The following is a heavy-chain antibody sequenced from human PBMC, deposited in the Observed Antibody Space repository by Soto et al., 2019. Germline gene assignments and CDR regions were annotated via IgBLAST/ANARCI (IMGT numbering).Heavy chain of an antibody. CDR1: GFTFSSYA. V-gene: IGHV3-23*01. CDR3: ARGFPYYYGMDA. Sequence: PGGSLRLSCAASGFTFSSYAMSWVRQAPGKGLEWVSSTSTSGGATYYADSVKGRFTISRDNSKNTLYLQMNSLRAEDTAVYYCARGFPYYYGMDAWGQGTTVTVSS. J-gene: IGHJ6*02. CDR2: TSTSGGAT.